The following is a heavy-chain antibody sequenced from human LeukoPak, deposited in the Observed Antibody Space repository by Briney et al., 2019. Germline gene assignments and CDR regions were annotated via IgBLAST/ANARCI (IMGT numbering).Heavy chain of an antibody. D-gene: IGHD4-11*01. CDR2: ISYDGSNK. Sequence: GGSLRLSCAASGFTFSSYGMSWVRQAPGKGLEWVAVISYDGSNKYYADSVKGRFTISRDNSKNTLYLQMNSLRAEDTAVYYCARSGPLQSSASPFFDYWGQGTLVTVSS. CDR1: GFTFSSYG. V-gene: IGHV3-30*03. J-gene: IGHJ4*02. CDR3: ARSGPLQSSASPFFDY.